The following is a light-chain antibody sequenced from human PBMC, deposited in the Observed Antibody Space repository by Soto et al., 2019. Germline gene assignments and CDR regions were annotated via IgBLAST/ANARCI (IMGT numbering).Light chain of an antibody. Sequence: DIQMTQSPSSVSASVGDRVTITCRASQGISSWLAWYQQKPGKAPKLLIYAASSLQSGVPSRFSGSGSGTVFTLPMSSLQPEDFAPYYCKQANISPWPFAQGTKVEIK. J-gene: IGKJ1*01. CDR2: AAS. CDR1: QGISSW. CDR3: KQANISPWP. V-gene: IGKV1-12*01.